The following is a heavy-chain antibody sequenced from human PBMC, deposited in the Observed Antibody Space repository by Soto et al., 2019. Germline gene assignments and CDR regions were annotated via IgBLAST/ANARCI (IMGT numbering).Heavy chain of an antibody. J-gene: IGHJ4*02. D-gene: IGHD6-19*01. CDR2: IYSGGST. V-gene: IGHV3-53*01. CDR3: ARGSGRLYYFEF. Sequence: GWSLRLSCAASVFSVSTNYMTWVRQAPGKGLEWVSVIYSGGSTYYADSVKGRFTISRDNSKNTLHLQMNSLRAEDTAVYYCARGSGRLYYFEFWGRGTLVTVSS. CDR1: VFSVSTNY.